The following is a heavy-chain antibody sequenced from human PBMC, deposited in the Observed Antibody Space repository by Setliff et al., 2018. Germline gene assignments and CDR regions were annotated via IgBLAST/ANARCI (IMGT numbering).Heavy chain of an antibody. J-gene: IGHJ4*02. CDR2: IYNTGNP. Sequence: TLSPTCAVSGASIRQTSYFWTWVRQHAGKGLEWIGHIYNTGNPNVNPPLKSRGAMSLDNSGNQFSLNLQSVTAADTAVYYCTRLYYTSRALNFDIWGQGHPVTVSS. V-gene: IGHV4-61*09. D-gene: IGHD3-3*01. CDR3: TRLYYTSRALNFDI. CDR1: GASIRQTSYF.